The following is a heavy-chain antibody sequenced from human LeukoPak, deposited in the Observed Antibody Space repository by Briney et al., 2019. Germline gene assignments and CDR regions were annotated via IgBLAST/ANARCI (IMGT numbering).Heavy chain of an antibody. D-gene: IGHD6-19*01. V-gene: IGHV4-39*01. CDR2: IYYSGST. Sequence: SETPSLTCTVSGGSISSSSYYWGWIRQPPGKGLEWIGSIYYSGSTYYNPSLKSRVTISVDTSKNQFSLKLSSVTAADTAVYYCARGVRDSSGWSDAFDIWGQGTMVTVSS. J-gene: IGHJ3*02. CDR1: GGSISSSSYY. CDR3: ARGVRDSSGWSDAFDI.